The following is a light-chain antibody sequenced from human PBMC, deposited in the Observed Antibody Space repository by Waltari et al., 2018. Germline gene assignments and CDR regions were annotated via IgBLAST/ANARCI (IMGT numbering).Light chain of an antibody. Sequence: QSALTQPASVSGSPGQSITISCTGTSSDLGGYNYVSWYQQHPGKAPKLMIYEVSNRPSGVSKRFSGSKSGNTASLTISGLQAEDEADYYCSSYTSSSTWVFGGGTKLTVL. CDR2: EVS. CDR3: SSYTSSSTWV. CDR1: SSDLGGYNY. J-gene: IGLJ3*02. V-gene: IGLV2-14*01.